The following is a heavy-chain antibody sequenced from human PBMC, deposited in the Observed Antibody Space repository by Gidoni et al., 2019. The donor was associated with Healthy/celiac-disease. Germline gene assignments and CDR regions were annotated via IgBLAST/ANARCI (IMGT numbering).Heavy chain of an antibody. D-gene: IGHD3-22*01. CDR1: AFTFSSYS. CDR3: ARGPYYYDSSTPQYYFDY. Sequence: QVQLVESGGGVVQPGRSLSLPCAASAFTFSSYSMHWVRQAPAKGLEWVAVISYDGSNKDYADSVKGRFTISRDNSKNTLYLQMNSLRAEDTAVYYCARGPYYYDSSTPQYYFDYWGQGTLVTVSS. CDR2: ISYDGSNK. V-gene: IGHV3-30-3*01. J-gene: IGHJ4*02.